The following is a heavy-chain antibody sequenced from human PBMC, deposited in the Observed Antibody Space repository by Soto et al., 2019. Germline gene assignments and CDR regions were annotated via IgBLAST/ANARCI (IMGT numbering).Heavy chain of an antibody. J-gene: IGHJ4*02. D-gene: IGHD2-15*01. CDR1: GYTFTDYD. CDR2: MSPNSGKT. CDR3: GRGRIGAAF. V-gene: IGHV1-8*01. Sequence: GASVKVSCKTSGYTFTDYDVSWVRQASGQGLEWMGWMSPNSGKTGYVEKFQGRVTMTANTSLSTAYMELHSLRSEDTAIYFCGRGRIGAAFWGQGTLVTVSS.